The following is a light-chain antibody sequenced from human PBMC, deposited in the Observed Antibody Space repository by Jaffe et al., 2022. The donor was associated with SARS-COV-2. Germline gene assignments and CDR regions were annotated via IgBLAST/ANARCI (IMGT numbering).Light chain of an antibody. CDR3: NSRDGTTNVML. J-gene: IGLJ3*02. V-gene: IGLV3-19*01. Sequence: SSELAQDPAVSVALGQTVRITCQGDTLRSSYASWYQQRPGQAPMLLIYGRNSRPSGIPDRFSGSTSGNTASLTITGALAEDEADYYCNSRDGTTNVMLFGGGTKLTVL. CDR2: GRN. CDR1: TLRSSY.